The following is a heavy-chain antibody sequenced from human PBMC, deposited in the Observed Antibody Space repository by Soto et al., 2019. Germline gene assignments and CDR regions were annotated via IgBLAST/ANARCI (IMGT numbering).Heavy chain of an antibody. V-gene: IGHV3-23*01. CDR3: ASSSGGQDVCGMDI. CDR2: VTGGGHTT. J-gene: IGHJ6*02. D-gene: IGHD3-16*01. Sequence: PGGSLRLSCAASGFTFSRYAMSWVRQAPGKGLEWVSTVTGGGHTTYNADSVNGRFTISRDNYKNTLYLQMNNLRAEDTAIYYCASSSGGQDVCGMDIWGPGTTVTVSS. CDR1: GFTFSRYA.